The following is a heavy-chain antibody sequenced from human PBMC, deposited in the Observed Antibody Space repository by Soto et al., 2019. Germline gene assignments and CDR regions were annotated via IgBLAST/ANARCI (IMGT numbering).Heavy chain of an antibody. CDR1: GFTFSNYA. V-gene: IGHV3-23*01. CDR2: ISGSGGST. Sequence: EVQLLESGGGLVQPGGSLRLSCAASGFTFSNYAVTWVRQAPGKGLEWVSTISGSGGSTYYADSVKGRFTISSYNSKNTLYLPMNSLRAEDTAVYYCAKNQGSIWYEIDYWGQGTLATVSS. D-gene: IGHD6-13*01. J-gene: IGHJ4*02. CDR3: AKNQGSIWYEIDY.